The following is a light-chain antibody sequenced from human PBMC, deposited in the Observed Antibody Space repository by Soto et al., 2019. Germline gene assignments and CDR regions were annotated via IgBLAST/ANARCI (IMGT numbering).Light chain of an antibody. CDR3: QQYYSKPQGT. V-gene: IGKV4-1*01. CDR1: RSVLHSSNNKNS. Sequence: DIVMTQSPDSLAVSLGERATINCKSSRSVLHSSNNKNSLAWYQQKPGQPPKLLIYWASTRESGVPDRFSGSGSWTDFSLTIGNLQAEDVAVYSCQQYYSKPQGTFGQGTKVEIK. CDR2: WAS. J-gene: IGKJ1*01.